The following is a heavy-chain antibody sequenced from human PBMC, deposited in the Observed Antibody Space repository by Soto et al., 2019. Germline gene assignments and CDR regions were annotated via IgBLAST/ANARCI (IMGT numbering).Heavy chain of an antibody. CDR3: ARVRQLGGYFYYDMDV. CDR1: GYTFTNYG. CDR2: ISAYNGNT. Sequence: GASVKVSCKASGYTFTNYGITWVRQAPGQGLEWMGWISAYNGNTHYTQRLQGRVTMTTDTSTSTAYMELRGLRSDDTAVYYCARVRQLGGYFYYDMDVWGKGTTVTVSS. D-gene: IGHD1-1*01. V-gene: IGHV1-18*01. J-gene: IGHJ6*03.